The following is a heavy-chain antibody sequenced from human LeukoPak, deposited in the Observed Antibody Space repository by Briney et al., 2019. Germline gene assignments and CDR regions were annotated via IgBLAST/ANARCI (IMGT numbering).Heavy chain of an antibody. CDR2: IYYSGST. Sequence: SETLSLTCTVSGGSISSYYWSWIRQPPGKGLEWIGYIYYSGSTNYNPSLKSRVTISVDTSKNQFSLNLSSVTAADTAVYYCARVVSGSSLFDYWGQGTLVTVSS. D-gene: IGHD6-19*01. J-gene: IGHJ4*02. V-gene: IGHV4-59*01. CDR3: ARVVSGSSLFDY. CDR1: GGSISSYY.